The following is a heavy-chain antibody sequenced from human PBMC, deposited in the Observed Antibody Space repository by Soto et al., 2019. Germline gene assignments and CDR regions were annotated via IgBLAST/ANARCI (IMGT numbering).Heavy chain of an antibody. CDR2: ISYDGNLK. CDR3: ARFWGPITAAGDDY. V-gene: IGHV3-30*03. Sequence: QVQLVESGGGVVQPGRSLRLSCAASGFTFSNFGMQWGRQAPGKGLEWVASISYDGNLKYSADSVKGRFTISRDNSKNTLYLQMNSLRSEDTAVYYCARFWGPITAAGDDYWGQGTLVTVSS. D-gene: IGHD6-13*01. J-gene: IGHJ4*02. CDR1: GFTFSNFG.